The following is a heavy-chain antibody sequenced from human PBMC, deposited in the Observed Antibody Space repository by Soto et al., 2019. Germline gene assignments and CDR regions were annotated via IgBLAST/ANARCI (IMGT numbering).Heavy chain of an antibody. D-gene: IGHD6-25*01. CDR2: ITSSGRAI. J-gene: IGHJ1*01. V-gene: IGHV3-11*01. CDR3: TRGHRQRRDIQH. Sequence: ESGGGLVKPGGSLRLSCAASEFTFSDYYMSWIRQAPGKGLEWVAYITSSGRAIYYADSVKGRFTVSWDNAKKSLSLQMTSLRVDDMAVYYCTRGHRQRRDIQHWGQGTLVTVTS. CDR1: EFTFSDYY.